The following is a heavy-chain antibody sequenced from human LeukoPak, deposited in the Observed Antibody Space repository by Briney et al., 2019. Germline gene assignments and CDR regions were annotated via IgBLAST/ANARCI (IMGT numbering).Heavy chain of an antibody. V-gene: IGHV3-53*05. CDR3: ARSHSSGWYLVDY. CDR1: GFTVSSNY. J-gene: IGHJ4*02. Sequence: GGSLRLSCAASGFTVSSNYMSWVRQAPGKGLEWVSVIYSGGNTYYADSVKGRFTISRDNSKNTLYLQMNSLRAEDTAVYYCARSHSSGWYLVDYWGQGTLVTVSS. CDR2: IYSGGNT. D-gene: IGHD6-19*01.